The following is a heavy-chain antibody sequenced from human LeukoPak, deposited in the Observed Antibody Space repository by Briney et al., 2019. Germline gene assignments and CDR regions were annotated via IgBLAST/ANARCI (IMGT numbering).Heavy chain of an antibody. J-gene: IGHJ4*02. CDR2: ISAYNGNT. CDR3: ARGSNVVVTFDY. D-gene: IGHD2-21*02. CDR1: GYTFTSYG. Sequence: ASVKVSCKASGYTFTSYGITWVRQAPGQGLEWMGWISAYNGNTNYAQKLQGRVTMTTDTSTSTAYLDLRSLRSDDTAVYYCARGSNVVVTFDYWGQGTLVTVSS. V-gene: IGHV1-18*01.